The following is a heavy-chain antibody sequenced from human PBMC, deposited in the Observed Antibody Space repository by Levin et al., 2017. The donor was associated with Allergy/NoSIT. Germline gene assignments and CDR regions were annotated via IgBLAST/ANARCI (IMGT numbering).Heavy chain of an antibody. CDR1: GFTFSSYA. CDR2: ISGSGGST. Sequence: GGSLRLSCAASGFTFSSYAMSWVRQAPGKGLEWVSAISGSGGSTYYADSVKGRFTISRDNSKNTLYLQMNSLRAEDTAVYYCAKVRGQWWGGYYYGMDVWGQGTTVTVSS. CDR3: AKVRGQWWGGYYYGMDV. V-gene: IGHV3-23*01. D-gene: IGHD2-15*01. J-gene: IGHJ6*02.